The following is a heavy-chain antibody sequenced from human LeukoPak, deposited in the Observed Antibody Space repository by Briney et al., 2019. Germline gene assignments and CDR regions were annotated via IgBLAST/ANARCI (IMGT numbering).Heavy chain of an antibody. J-gene: IGHJ4*02. D-gene: IGHD6-19*01. CDR2: INPNSGGT. CDR1: GYTFTGYY. CDR3: ARSPHKGIAVATLGY. V-gene: IGHV1-2*02. Sequence: ASVKVSCKASGYTFTGYYMHWVRQAPGQGLEWMGWINPNSGGTKYAQKFQGRVTMTRDTSISTAYMELSRLRSDDTAVYYCARSPHKGIAVATLGYWGQGTLVTVSS.